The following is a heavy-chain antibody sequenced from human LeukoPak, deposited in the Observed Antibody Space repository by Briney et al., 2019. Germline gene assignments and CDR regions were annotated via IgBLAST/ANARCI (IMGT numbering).Heavy chain of an antibody. Sequence: QSGGSLRLSCAASGFTFSSYAMSWVRQAPGKGLEWVSAISGSGGSTYYADSVKGRFTISRDNAKNSLFLQMNSLRAEDTAVYYCARVLRYCSGGNCYSGGLGYMDVWGKGTTVTISS. V-gene: IGHV3-23*01. CDR1: GFTFSSYA. CDR2: ISGSGGST. J-gene: IGHJ6*03. D-gene: IGHD2-15*01. CDR3: ARVLRYCSGGNCYSGGLGYMDV.